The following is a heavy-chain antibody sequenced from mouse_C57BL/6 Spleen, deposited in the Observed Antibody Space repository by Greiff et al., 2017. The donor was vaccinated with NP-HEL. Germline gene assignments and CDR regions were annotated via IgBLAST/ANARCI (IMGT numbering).Heavy chain of an antibody. CDR2: IYPGDGDT. CDR1: GYAFSSYW. CDR3: ARVDSFAY. D-gene: IGHD2-4*01. Sequence: QVQLKESGAELVKPGASVKISCKASGYAFSSYWMNWVKQRPGKGLEWIGQIYPGDGDTNYNGKFKGKATLTADKSSSTAYMQLSSLTSEDSAVYFCARVDSFAYWGQGTLVTVSA. V-gene: IGHV1-80*01. J-gene: IGHJ3*01.